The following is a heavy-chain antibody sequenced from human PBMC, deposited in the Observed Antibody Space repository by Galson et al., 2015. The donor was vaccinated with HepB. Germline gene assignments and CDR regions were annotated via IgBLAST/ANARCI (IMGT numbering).Heavy chain of an antibody. D-gene: IGHD5-24*01. V-gene: IGHV4-39*07. CDR2: IYYSGST. Sequence: SLTCTVSGGSISSSSYYWGWIRQPPGKGLEWIGSIYYSGSTFYNPSLKSQVTISVDTSKNHFSLKLSSVTAADTAVYYCARVEMATTSSFDYWGQGTLVTVSS. CDR3: ARVEMATTSSFDY. J-gene: IGHJ4*02. CDR1: GGSISSSSYY.